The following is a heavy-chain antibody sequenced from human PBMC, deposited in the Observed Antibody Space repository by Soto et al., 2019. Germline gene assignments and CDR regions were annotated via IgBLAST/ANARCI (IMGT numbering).Heavy chain of an antibody. J-gene: IGHJ6*02. CDR2: ISYDGSNK. Sequence: VQLLESGGGLVQPGGSLRLSCAASGFTFSSYAMHWVRQAPGKGLEWVAVISYDGSNKYYADSVKGRFTISRDNSKNPLYLQMNSLRAEDTAVYYCARAPYYYYGMDVWGQGTTVTVSS. CDR1: GFTFSSYA. V-gene: IGHV3-30-3*01. CDR3: ARAPYYYYGMDV.